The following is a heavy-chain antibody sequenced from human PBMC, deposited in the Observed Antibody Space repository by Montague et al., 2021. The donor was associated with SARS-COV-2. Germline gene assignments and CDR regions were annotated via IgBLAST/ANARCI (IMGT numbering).Heavy chain of an antibody. CDR1: GYTFTSYD. V-gene: IGHV1-8*01. D-gene: IGHD3-10*02. Sequence: SVKVSCKASGYTFTSYDINWVRQAPGEGLEWMGWMNPNSGSTGYAQKFQGRVTMTRNTSISTAYMELSSLRSEDTAVYYCARGMFGELGAWFDPWGQGILVTVSS. J-gene: IGHJ5*02. CDR3: ARGMFGELGAWFDP. CDR2: MNPNSGST.